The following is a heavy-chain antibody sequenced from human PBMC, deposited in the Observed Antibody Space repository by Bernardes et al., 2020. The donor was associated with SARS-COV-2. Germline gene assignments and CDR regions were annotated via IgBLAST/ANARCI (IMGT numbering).Heavy chain of an antibody. Sequence: SETLSLTCTVSGGSISILSYYWGWIRQPPGTGLEWIGSMYYSGSTYYNSSLKSRVTMSVDTSKNQFSLKLTSVAAADTAVYYCARHGGTTVTTNFDYWGQGTLVTVSS. V-gene: IGHV4-39*01. J-gene: IGHJ4*02. D-gene: IGHD4-17*01. CDR2: MYYSGST. CDR3: ARHGGTTVTTNFDY. CDR1: GGSISILSYY.